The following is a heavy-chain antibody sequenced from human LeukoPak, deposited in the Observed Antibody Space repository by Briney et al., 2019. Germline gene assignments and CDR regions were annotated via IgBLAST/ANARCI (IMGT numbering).Heavy chain of an antibody. V-gene: IGHV3-23*01. D-gene: IGHD1-26*01. J-gene: IGHJ4*02. Sequence: GGSPRLSCAASGFTFSDYYMSWVRQAPGKGLEWVSAISGSGGSTYYADSVKGRFTISRDNSKNTLYLQMNSLRAEDTAVYYCAKDLWYSGSYYNYWGQGTLVTVSS. CDR3: AKDLWYSGSYYNY. CDR1: GFTFSDYY. CDR2: ISGSGGST.